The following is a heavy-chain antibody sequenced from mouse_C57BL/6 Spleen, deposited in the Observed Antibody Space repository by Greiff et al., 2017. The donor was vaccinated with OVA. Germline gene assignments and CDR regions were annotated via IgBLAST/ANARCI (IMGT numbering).Heavy chain of an antibody. J-gene: IGHJ2*01. D-gene: IGHD1-1*01. CDR1: GYTFTSYW. CDR3: ARRRYYGSSYEGGALDY. CDR2: IHPNSGST. V-gene: IGHV1-64*01. Sequence: QVQLQQPGAELVKPGASVKLSCKASGYTFTSYWMHWVKQRPGQGLEWIGMIHPNSGSTNYNEKFKSKATLTVDKSSSTAYMQLSSLTSEDSAVYYCARRRYYGSSYEGGALDYWGQGTTLTVSS.